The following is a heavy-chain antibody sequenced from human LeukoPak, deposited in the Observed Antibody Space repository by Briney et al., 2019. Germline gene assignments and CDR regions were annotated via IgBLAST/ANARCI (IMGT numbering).Heavy chain of an antibody. D-gene: IGHD6-19*01. CDR2: ISGSGGIT. CDR1: GFTFSGYA. CDR3: AKWGIAVAGTRFHYFDY. Sequence: PGGSLRLSCAASGFTFSGYAMNWVRQAPGKGLEWVSGISGSGGITYYADSMKGRFTISRDNSKNTLYLQMNSLRGEDTAVYYCAKWGIAVAGTRFHYFDYWGQGTLVTVSS. V-gene: IGHV3-23*01. J-gene: IGHJ4*02.